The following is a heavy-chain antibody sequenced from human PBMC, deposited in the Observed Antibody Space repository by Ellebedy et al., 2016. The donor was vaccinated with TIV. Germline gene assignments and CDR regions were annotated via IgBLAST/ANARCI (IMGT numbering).Heavy chain of an antibody. J-gene: IGHJ6*02. V-gene: IGHV4-4*02. CDR3: ARHTPPSIAARPHSYYYYGMDV. D-gene: IGHD6-6*01. Sequence: MPSETLSLTCAVSGGSISSSNWWSWVRPPPGKGLEWIGEIYHSGSTNYNPSLKSRVTISVDTSKNQFSLKLSSVTAADTAVYYCARHTPPSIAARPHSYYYYGMDVWGQGTTVTVSS. CDR1: GGSISSSNW. CDR2: IYHSGST.